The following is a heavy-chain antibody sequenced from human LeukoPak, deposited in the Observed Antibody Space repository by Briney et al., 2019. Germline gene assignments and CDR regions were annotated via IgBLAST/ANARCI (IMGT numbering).Heavy chain of an antibody. CDR1: GGSFSCYY. D-gene: IGHD3-3*02. J-gene: IGHJ4*02. CDR3: ARGRSLGLLDY. V-gene: IGHV4-34*01. CDR2: INHSGST. Sequence: SETMSPTCAVHGGSFSCYYWSWTRPPPGKGLEWIGEINHSGSTNYNPSLKSRVTISVDTSKNQFSLKLSSVTAADTAVYYCARGRSLGLLDYWGQGTLVTVSS.